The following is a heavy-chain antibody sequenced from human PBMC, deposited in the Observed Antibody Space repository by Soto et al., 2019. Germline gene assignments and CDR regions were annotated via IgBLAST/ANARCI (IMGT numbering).Heavy chain of an antibody. V-gene: IGHV4-30-4*01. J-gene: IGHJ6*02. CDR2: IYYTGST. Sequence: SETLSLTCTVSGGSFSSGDYYWSWVRQPPGKGLEWIGYIYYTGSTFNNPSLKSRVSISIDTSKTQFSLKLSSVTAADTAVYYCARIPFGDDPSYYYYGMDVWGQGTTVTVSS. D-gene: IGHD4-17*01. CDR3: ARIPFGDDPSYYYYGMDV. CDR1: GGSFSSGDYY.